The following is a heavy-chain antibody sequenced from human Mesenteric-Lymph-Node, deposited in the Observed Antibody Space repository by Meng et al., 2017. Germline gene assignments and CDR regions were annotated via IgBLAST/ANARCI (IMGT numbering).Heavy chain of an antibody. V-gene: IGHV3-21*04. D-gene: IGHD3-10*01. CDR1: GFTFSSYS. CDR2: ISSSSSYI. Sequence: GGSLRLSCAASGFTFSSYSMNWVRQAPGQGLEWVSSISSSSSYIYYADSVKGRFTISRDNSKNTLYLQMNSLRAEDTALYYCARGGEGYYYYAMDVWGQGTTVTVSS. J-gene: IGHJ6*02. CDR3: ARGGEGYYYYAMDV.